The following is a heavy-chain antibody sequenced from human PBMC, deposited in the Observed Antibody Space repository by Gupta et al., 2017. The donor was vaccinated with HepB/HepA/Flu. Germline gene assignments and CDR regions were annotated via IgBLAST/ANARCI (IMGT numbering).Heavy chain of an antibody. D-gene: IGHD6-13*01. CDR2: IYYSGTT. CDR3: ARLSSGTWFYPHFFDR. V-gene: IGHV4-39*01. J-gene: IGHJ4*02. CDR1: GGSIRDTNYY. Sequence: QVQLQESGPRLVKPSETLSLTCTVSGGSIRDTNYYWGWVRQSPGEGLAWIGSIYYSGTTYYNPSLKSRVSISVDTANSQFSLKVNSVTATDTAVYYCARLSSGTWFYPHFFDRWGQGTLVTVSS.